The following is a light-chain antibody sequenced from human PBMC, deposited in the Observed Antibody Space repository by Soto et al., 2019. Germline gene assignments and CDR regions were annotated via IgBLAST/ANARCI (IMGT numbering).Light chain of an antibody. CDR2: EVG. CDR3: SSYTSTNTCV. J-gene: IGLJ1*01. V-gene: IGLV2-14*01. Sequence: QSALTQPASVSGSPGQSITISCTGTSSDIGDYNYVSWYQQHPGKAPKVLIYEVGNRPSGVSSRFSGSKSGNTASLTISGRQDDDEAHYYCSSYTSTNTCVFGTGTKLTGL. CDR1: SSDIGDYNY.